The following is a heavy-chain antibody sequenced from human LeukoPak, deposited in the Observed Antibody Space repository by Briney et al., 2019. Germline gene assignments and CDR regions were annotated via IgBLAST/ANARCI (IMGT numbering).Heavy chain of an antibody. CDR2: IYYSGST. D-gene: IGHD2-2*01. V-gene: IGHV4-39*01. CDR1: GGSISSSGYY. J-gene: IGHJ4*02. CDR3: ARLSAHCSSSCCYFDC. Sequence: PSETLSLTCTVSGGSISSSGYYWGWIRQPPGKGLEWIGNIYYSGSTYYNSSLKSRITISVDTSKNQFSLKLNSVTAADTAVYYCARLSAHCSSSCCYFDCWGQGTLVTVSS.